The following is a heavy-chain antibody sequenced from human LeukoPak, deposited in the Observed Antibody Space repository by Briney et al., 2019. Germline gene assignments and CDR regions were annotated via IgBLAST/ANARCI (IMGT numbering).Heavy chain of an antibody. D-gene: IGHD1-1*01. V-gene: IGHV4-38-2*01. Sequence: PSETLSLTCAVSGYSISSGYYWGWIRQPPGKGLEWIGSIYHSGSTYYNPSLKSRVTISVDTPKNQFSLKLSSVTAADTAVYYCARVVVQLGDWFDPWGQGTLVTVSS. CDR3: ARVVVQLGDWFDP. J-gene: IGHJ5*02. CDR2: IYHSGST. CDR1: GYSISSGYY.